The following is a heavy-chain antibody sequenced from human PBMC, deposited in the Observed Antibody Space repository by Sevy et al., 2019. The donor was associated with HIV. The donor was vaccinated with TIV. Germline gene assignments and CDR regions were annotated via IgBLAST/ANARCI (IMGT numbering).Heavy chain of an antibody. D-gene: IGHD2-15*01. V-gene: IGHV3-23*01. Sequence: GGSLRLSCPDSGLTLSSYAMNWVRQAPGNGLEWVSAISVRGGSTYYADSVEGRFTISRDNSKNTLYLQMNSLRAEDTAVYYCAKAPPGHCSSGSCPRAYYYYGMDVWGQGPTVTVSS. CDR1: GLTLSSYA. CDR3: AKAPPGHCSSGSCPRAYYYYGMDV. CDR2: ISVRGGST. J-gene: IGHJ6*02.